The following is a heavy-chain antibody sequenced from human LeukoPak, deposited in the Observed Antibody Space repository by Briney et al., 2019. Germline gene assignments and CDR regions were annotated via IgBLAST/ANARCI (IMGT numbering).Heavy chain of an antibody. J-gene: IGHJ3*02. CDR2: INHRGGT. CDR3: ASGVGEFFPDAFNI. CDR1: GGSFSDYS. D-gene: IGHD3-10*01. V-gene: IGHV4-34*01. Sequence: PSETLSLTCAVCGGSFSDYSGTCLRHTPGKGLEGIGEINHRGGTNYNPSLKSRLTISVDTSKNQFPLTLTSVTAADTAVYYCASGVGEFFPDAFNIWGQGTMVGVFS.